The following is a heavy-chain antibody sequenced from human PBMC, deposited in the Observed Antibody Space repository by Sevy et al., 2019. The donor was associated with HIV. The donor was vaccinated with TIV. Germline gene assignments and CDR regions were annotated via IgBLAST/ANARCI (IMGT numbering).Heavy chain of an antibody. CDR2: ISSSSSTI. CDR1: GFTFSSYS. D-gene: IGHD3-22*01. Sequence: GGSLRLSCAASGFTFSSYSMNWVRQAPGKGLEWVSYISSSSSTINYADSMKGRFTISRDNAKNSLYLQMNSLRDEDTAVYYCARMYYYDSSGPGPGYFDLWGRGTLVTVSS. CDR3: ARMYYYDSSGPGPGYFDL. J-gene: IGHJ2*01. V-gene: IGHV3-48*02.